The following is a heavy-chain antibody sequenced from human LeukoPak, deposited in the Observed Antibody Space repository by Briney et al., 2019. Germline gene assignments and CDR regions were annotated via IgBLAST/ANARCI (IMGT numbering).Heavy chain of an antibody. J-gene: IGHJ4*02. CDR3: TKDTGTTFGFDY. V-gene: IGHV3-33*06. CDR2: IWYDSSSK. Sequence: GGSLRLSCAASGFAFSTYGMHWLRQAPGKGLEWVAIIWYDSSSKYYADSVKGRFTVSRDNSKNTLYLQMNSLRADDTAVYYCTKDTGTTFGFDYWGQGTLVTVSS. CDR1: GFAFSTYG. D-gene: IGHD1-1*01.